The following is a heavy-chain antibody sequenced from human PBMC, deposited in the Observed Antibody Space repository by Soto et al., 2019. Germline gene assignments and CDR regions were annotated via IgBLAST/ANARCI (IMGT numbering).Heavy chain of an antibody. J-gene: IGHJ5*02. CDR1: GGTFGNSA. D-gene: IGHD3-3*01. CDR3: ARDGDPQSAFWSGPLGGGRFDP. CDR2: IVPMFGTA. Sequence: QVQLVQSGAEVKKPGSSVNVSCRTSGGTFGNSAVTWVRQAPGQGLEWLGGIVPMFGTANYAQKFQGRVTITADESTITAYMALNSLNTDDTAVYYCARDGDPQSAFWSGPLGGGRFDPWGQGTLVTVSS. V-gene: IGHV1-69*12.